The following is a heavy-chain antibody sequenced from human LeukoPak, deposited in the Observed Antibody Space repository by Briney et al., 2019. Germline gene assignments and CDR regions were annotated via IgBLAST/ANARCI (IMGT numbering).Heavy chain of an antibody. D-gene: IGHD1-14*01. CDR1: GGSISSSSYY. V-gene: IGHV4-39*07. CDR3: ARDASSRNPDY. Sequence: SEILSLTCTVSGGSISSSSYYWGWIRQPPGKGLEWIGSIYYSGSTYYNPSLKSRVTISVDTSKNQFSLKLSSVTAADTAVYYCARDASSRNPDYWGQGTLVTVSS. J-gene: IGHJ4*02. CDR2: IYYSGST.